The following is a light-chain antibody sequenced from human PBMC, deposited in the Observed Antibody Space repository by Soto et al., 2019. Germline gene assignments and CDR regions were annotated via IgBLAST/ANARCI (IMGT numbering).Light chain of an antibody. J-gene: IGKJ1*01. CDR1: QSISSW. Sequence: DIQMTQSPSTLSASVGDRVTITCRASQSISSWLAWYQQKPGKPPNLLIYGASNLESGVPSRFSGSGSGTEFTLTISSLQPDDFATYYCQQYTTSWGTFGQGTKVDIK. CDR3: QQYTTSWGT. CDR2: GAS. V-gene: IGKV1-5*01.